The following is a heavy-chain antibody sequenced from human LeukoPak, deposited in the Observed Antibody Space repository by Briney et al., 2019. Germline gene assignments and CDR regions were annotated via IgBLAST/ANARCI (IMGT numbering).Heavy chain of an antibody. Sequence: GGSLRLSCGASGFTFSSYWMSWVRQAPGKGLEWVANVKQDGSEKYYVDSVKGRFTISRDNAKNSLYLQMNSLRAEDTALYYCVRDGGYCSSSTCYFYHGMDVWGLGTTVTVSS. CDR3: VRDGGYCSSSTCYFYHGMDV. D-gene: IGHD2-2*01. CDR1: GFTFSSYW. J-gene: IGHJ6*02. CDR2: VKQDGSEK. V-gene: IGHV3-7*01.